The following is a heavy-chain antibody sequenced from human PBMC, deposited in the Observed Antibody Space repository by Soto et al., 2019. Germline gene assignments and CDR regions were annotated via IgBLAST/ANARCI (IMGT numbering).Heavy chain of an antibody. V-gene: IGHV3-15*07. CDR3: TTDSSSIASSLVGVEDYYGMDV. Sequence: GGSLRLSCAASGFTFSNAWMNWVRQAPGKGLEWVGRIKSKTDGGTTDYAAPVKGRFTISRDDSKNTLYLQMNSLKTEDTAVYYCTTDSSSIASSLVGVEDYYGMDVWGQGTTVTVS. J-gene: IGHJ6*02. CDR2: IKSKTDGGTT. CDR1: GFTFSNAW. D-gene: IGHD6-6*01.